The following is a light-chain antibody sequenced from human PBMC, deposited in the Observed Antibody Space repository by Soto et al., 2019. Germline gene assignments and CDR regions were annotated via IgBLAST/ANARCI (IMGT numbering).Light chain of an antibody. CDR2: DAS. Sequence: EIVLTQSPDTLSLSPGERATLSCRASQTVGTYLAWYQQKPGQAPRLLIYDASNRATGIPARFSGSGSGTDFTLTISSLEPEDSAVYYCQQRSDSPLTFGGGTKVDIK. CDR1: QTVGTY. CDR3: QQRSDSPLT. V-gene: IGKV3-11*01. J-gene: IGKJ4*01.